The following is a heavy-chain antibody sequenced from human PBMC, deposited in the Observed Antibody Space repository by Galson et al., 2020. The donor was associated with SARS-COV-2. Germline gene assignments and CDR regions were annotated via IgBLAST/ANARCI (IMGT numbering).Heavy chain of an antibody. J-gene: IGHJ4*02. CDR2: IYYSGST. V-gene: IGHV4-59*01. CDR3: ARVYCTNGVCYLGFDY. Sequence: SETLSLTCTVSGGSISSYYWSWIRQPPGKGLEWIGYIYYSGSTNYNPSLKSRVTISVDTSKNQFSLKLSSVTAADTAVYYCARVYCTNGVCYLGFDYWGQGTLVTVSS. CDR1: GGSISSYY. D-gene: IGHD2-8*01.